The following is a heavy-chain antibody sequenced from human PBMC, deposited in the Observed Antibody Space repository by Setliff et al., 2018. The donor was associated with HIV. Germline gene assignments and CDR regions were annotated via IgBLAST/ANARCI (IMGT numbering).Heavy chain of an antibody. Sequence: GGSLRLSCAASGFTVSGNYMNWVRQAPGRGLEWVSVIHSGGSTYYADSVKGRFIISRDNSKNTLYLQMNSLRAEDTAVYYCARDPGRYNGMDVWGQGTTVTVSS. J-gene: IGHJ6*02. CDR2: IHSGGST. V-gene: IGHV3-66*01. CDR3: ARDPGRYNGMDV. D-gene: IGHD1-20*01. CDR1: GFTVSGNY.